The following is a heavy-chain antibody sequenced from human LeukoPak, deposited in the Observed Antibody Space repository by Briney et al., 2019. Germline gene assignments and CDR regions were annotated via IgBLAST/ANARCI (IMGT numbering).Heavy chain of an antibody. D-gene: IGHD5-18*01. V-gene: IGHV3-21*01. CDR1: GLTFSSYS. CDR2: ISSSSSYI. CDR3: ARGFPLTASAGCFDY. J-gene: IGHJ4*02. Sequence: GGSLRLSCAASGLTFSSYSMNWVRQAPGKGLEWVSSISSSSSYIYYADSVKGRFTISRDNAKNSLYLQMNSLRAEDTAVYYCARGFPLTASAGCFDYWGQGTLVTVSS.